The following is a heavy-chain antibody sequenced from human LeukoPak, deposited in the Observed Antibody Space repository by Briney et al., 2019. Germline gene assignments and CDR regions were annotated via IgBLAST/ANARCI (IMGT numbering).Heavy chain of an antibody. CDR2: ISSSSSYI. J-gene: IGHJ6*03. CDR1: GFTFSSYS. Sequence: GGSLRLSCAASGFTFSSYSMNWVRQAPGKGLEWVSSISSSSSYIYYADSVKGRFTISRDNAKNSLYLQMNSLRAEDTAVYYCARDYDFWSGYPYYYYYTDVWGKGTTVAVSS. CDR3: ARDYDFWSGYPYYYYYTDV. V-gene: IGHV3-21*01. D-gene: IGHD3-3*01.